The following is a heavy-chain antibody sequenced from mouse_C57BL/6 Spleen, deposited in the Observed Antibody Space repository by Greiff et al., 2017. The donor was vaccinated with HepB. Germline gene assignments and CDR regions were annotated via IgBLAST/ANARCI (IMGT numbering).Heavy chain of an antibody. D-gene: IGHD2-4*01. CDR2: IDPNSGGT. CDR3: AREEEYDYDYYYAMGY. Sequence: QVQLQQSGAELVKPGASVKLSCKASGYTFTSYWMHWVKQRPGRGLEWIGRIDPNSGGTKYNEKFKSKATLTVDKPSSTAYMQLSSLTSEDSAVYYCAREEEYDYDYYYAMGYWGQGTSVTVSS. CDR1: GYTFTSYW. V-gene: IGHV1-72*01. J-gene: IGHJ4*01.